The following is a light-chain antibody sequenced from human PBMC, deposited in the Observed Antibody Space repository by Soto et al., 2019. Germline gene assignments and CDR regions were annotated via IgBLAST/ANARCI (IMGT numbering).Light chain of an antibody. CDR2: DVS. CDR1: SSDVGGYNY. J-gene: IGLJ1*01. Sequence: SALTQPASVSGSPGQSITISCTGTSSDVGGYNYVSWYQQHPGEAPKLMIYDVSNRPSGVSNRFSGSKSGNTASLSISGLQAEDEADYYCSSYTSSSTRVFGTGTKVTVL. CDR3: SSYTSSSTRV. V-gene: IGLV2-14*01.